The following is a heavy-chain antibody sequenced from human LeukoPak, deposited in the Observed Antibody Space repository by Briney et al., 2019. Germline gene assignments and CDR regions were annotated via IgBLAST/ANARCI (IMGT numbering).Heavy chain of an antibody. J-gene: IGHJ3*02. CDR1: GGSISSGSYY. CDR2: IYTSGST. CDR3: ARGTGLDAFDI. V-gene: IGHV4-61*02. D-gene: IGHD1-1*01. Sequence: SQTLSLTCTVSGGSISSGSYYWSWIRQPAGKGLEWIGRIYTSGSTNYNPSLKSRVTISVDTSKNQFSLKLSSLTAADTAVYYCARGTGLDAFDIWGQGTMVTVSS.